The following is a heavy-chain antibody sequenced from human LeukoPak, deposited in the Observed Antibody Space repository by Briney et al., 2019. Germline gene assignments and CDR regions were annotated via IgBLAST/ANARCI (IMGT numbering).Heavy chain of an antibody. V-gene: IGHV3-48*03. D-gene: IGHD3-16*01. Sequence: GGSLRLSCAASGFTFNTYEMNWVCQALGKGLEWISYVSANGDTIYYDDSVWGRFTISRDNAKNSLYLQMNSLRAEDTARYYCVSVYGGLHDSWGQGNLVTVAS. CDR1: GFTFNTYE. CDR3: VSVYGGLHDS. J-gene: IGHJ4*02. CDR2: VSANGDTI.